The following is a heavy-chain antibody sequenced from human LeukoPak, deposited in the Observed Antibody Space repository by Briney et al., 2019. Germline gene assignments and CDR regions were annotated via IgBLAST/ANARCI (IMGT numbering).Heavy chain of an antibody. J-gene: IGHJ4*02. D-gene: IGHD1-26*01. V-gene: IGHV3-53*01. CDR1: GFSVSSNS. Sequence: GGSLRLSCAASGFSVSSNSMSWIRQAPGKGLEWVSVIYAYGTTNYADSVKGRFTISRDNSKNTLYLQMDSLRVEDTAVYFCARSREGETPLNKWGQGNLVTVSS. CDR3: ARSREGETPLNK. CDR2: IYAYGTT.